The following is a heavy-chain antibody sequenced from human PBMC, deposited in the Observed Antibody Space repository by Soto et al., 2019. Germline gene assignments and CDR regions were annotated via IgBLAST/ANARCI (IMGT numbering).Heavy chain of an antibody. V-gene: IGHV6-1*01. CDR1: GGSVSSNNVV. D-gene: IGHD1-26*01. Sequence: PSQTLSLTCAISGGSVSSNNVVWNWIRQSPSRGLEWLGRTYYRSKWYNDYAVSVKSRITINPDTSKNQFSLQLNSVTPEDTAVYYCARINPPVGRGFDYWGQGTLVTVSS. CDR2: TYYRSKWYN. J-gene: IGHJ4*02. CDR3: ARINPPVGRGFDY.